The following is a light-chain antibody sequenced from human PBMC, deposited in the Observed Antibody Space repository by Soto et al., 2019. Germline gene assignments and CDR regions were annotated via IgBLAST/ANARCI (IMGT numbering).Light chain of an antibody. CDR1: QSVSIN. Sequence: EIVMTQSPATLSVSPGVRATLSCRASQSVSINLAWYQQKPGQAPRLLIYGASSRATGIPDRFSGSGSGTDFTLTISRLEPEDFAVYYCQQYGSSLRTFGQGTKGAIK. J-gene: IGKJ1*01. CDR3: QQYGSSLRT. CDR2: GAS. V-gene: IGKV3-20*01.